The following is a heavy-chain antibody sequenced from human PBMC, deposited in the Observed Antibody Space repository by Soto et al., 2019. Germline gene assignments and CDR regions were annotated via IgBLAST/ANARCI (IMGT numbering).Heavy chain of an antibody. CDR1: GGSISSDSW. V-gene: IGHV4-4*02. Sequence: PSETLSLTCAVSGGSISSDSWWTWVRQSPRKGLEYIGEIFHDGTANYYSSFGRRVAMSVDKSKNQFSLRLTSVTAADTAIYYCARLVYDTRLNYLYFDFWGQGALVTVSS. CDR2: IFHDGTA. D-gene: IGHD3-16*01. CDR3: ARLVYDTRLNYLYFDF. J-gene: IGHJ4*02.